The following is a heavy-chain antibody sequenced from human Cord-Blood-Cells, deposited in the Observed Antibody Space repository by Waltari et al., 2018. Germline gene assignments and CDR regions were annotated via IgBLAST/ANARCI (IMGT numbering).Heavy chain of an antibody. CDR1: GYSISSGYY. CDR2: IYHSGST. D-gene: IGHD1-26*01. CDR3: AILPRGYSGSYFDY. V-gene: IGHV4-38-2*01. Sequence: QVQLQESGPGLVKPSETLSLTCAVSGYSISSGYYWGWIRQPPGKGLEWIGSIYHSGSTYYNPSLKSRVTISVDTSKNQFSLKLSSVTAADTAVYYCAILPRGYSGSYFDYWGQGTLVTVSS. J-gene: IGHJ4*02.